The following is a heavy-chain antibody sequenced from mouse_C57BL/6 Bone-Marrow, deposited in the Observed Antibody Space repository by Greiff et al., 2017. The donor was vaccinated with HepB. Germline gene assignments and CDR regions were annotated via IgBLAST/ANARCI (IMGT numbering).Heavy chain of an antibody. CDR2: IRLKSDNYAT. V-gene: IGHV6-3*01. CDR1: GFTFSNYW. CDR3: TDYAPFAY. J-gene: IGHJ3*01. D-gene: IGHD2-4*01. Sequence: EVMLVESGGGLVQPGGSMKLSCVASGFTFSNYWMNWVRQSPEKGLEWVAQIRLKSDNYATHYAESVKGRFTISRDDYKSSVYLQMNNLRAEDTGIYYCTDYAPFAYWGQGTLVTVSA.